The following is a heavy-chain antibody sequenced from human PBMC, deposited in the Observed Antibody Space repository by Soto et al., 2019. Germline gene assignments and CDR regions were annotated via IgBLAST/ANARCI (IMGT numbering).Heavy chain of an antibody. Sequence: PSETVSRTCTVSGDSVTSGNYYWNWIRQPPGKGLEWIGYIYYSGNTNYSTSLKSRVTISLYTSRNQFSLRLSSVTAADTAVYYCARIPVDTYMIYWFDPWGQGTVVTVS. D-gene: IGHD3-16*01. CDR1: GDSVTSGNYY. J-gene: IGHJ5*01. CDR2: IYYSGNT. V-gene: IGHV4-61*01. CDR3: ARIPVDTYMIYWFDP.